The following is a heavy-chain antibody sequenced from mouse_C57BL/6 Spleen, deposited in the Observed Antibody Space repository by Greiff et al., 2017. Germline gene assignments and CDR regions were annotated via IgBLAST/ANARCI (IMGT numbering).Heavy chain of an antibody. CDR1: GYTFTDYY. CDR2: INPYNGGT. J-gene: IGHJ2*01. Sequence: VQLQQSGPVLVKPGASVKMSCKASGYTFTDYYMNWVKQSHGKSLEWIGVINPYNGGTSYNQKFKGKATLTVDKSSSTAYMELNSLTSEDSAVYYCARGITTENYFDYWGQGTTLTVSS. CDR3: ARGITTENYFDY. D-gene: IGHD1-1*01. V-gene: IGHV1-19*01.